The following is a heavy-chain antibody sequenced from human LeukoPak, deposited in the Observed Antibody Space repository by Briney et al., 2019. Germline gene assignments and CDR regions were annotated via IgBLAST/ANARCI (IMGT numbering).Heavy chain of an antibody. CDR2: IIPILGIA. V-gene: IGHV1-69*04. Sequence: SVKVSCKASGGTFSSYAISWVRQAPGQGLEWMGRIIPILGIANYAQKLQGRVTITADKSTSTAYMELSSLRSEDTAVYYCASRGVVVPAVLYYYYGMDVWGQGTTVTVSS. CDR3: ASRGVVVPAVLYYYYGMDV. D-gene: IGHD2-2*01. J-gene: IGHJ6*02. CDR1: GGTFSSYA.